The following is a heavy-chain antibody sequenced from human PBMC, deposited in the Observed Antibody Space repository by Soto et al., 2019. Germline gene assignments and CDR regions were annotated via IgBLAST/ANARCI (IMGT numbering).Heavy chain of an antibody. V-gene: IGHV1-69*06. J-gene: IGHJ5*02. CDR1: GGTFGSDA. Sequence: SVKVSCKASGGTFGSDAITWVRQAPGQGLEWVGRIIPIFGTTNYAQNLQGRVTISADKSTLTSYMELHSLTSDDTALYYCARDRTDSGYYTNWLDPWGQGTQVTVAS. CDR3: ARDRTDSGYYTNWLDP. D-gene: IGHD3-22*01. CDR2: IIPIFGTT.